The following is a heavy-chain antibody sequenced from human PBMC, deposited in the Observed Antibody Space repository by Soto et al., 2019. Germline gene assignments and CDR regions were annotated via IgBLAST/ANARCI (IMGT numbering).Heavy chain of an antibody. CDR2: IKQDGSEK. CDR3: AREQGLAYYDYIWGSYGLKNYFDY. D-gene: IGHD3-16*01. J-gene: IGHJ4*02. V-gene: IGHV3-7*01. Sequence: GGSLRLSCAASGFTFSSYWMSWVRQAPGKGLEWVANIKQDGSEKYYVDSVKGRFTISRDNAKNSLYLQMNSLRAEDTAVYYCAREQGLAYYDYIWGSYGLKNYFDYWGQGTLVTVSS. CDR1: GFTFSSYW.